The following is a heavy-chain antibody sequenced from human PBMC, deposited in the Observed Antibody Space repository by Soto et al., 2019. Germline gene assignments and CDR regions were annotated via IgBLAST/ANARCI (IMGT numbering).Heavy chain of an antibody. J-gene: IGHJ4*02. V-gene: IGHV3-30*18. CDR3: AKDSSAAFDY. D-gene: IGHD6-13*01. CDR2: ISYDGSNK. Sequence: GGSLRLSCAASGFTFSSYGMHWVRQAPGKGLEWVAVISYDGSNKYYADSVKGRFTISRDNSKNTLYLQMNSLRAEDTAVYYCAKDSSAAFDYWGQGTLVTVSS. CDR1: GFTFSSYG.